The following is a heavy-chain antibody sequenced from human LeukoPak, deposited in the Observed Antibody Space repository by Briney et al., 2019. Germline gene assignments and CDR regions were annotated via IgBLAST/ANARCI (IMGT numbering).Heavy chain of an antibody. CDR3: AKAPVTTCSGAYCYPFDY. J-gene: IGHJ4*02. D-gene: IGHD2-21*01. CDR2: IKQDGSEK. CDR1: GFTFSRYW. Sequence: PGGSLRLSCAVSGFTFSRYWMSWVRQAPGKGLEWVANIKQDGSEKHYVDSVKGRFTISRDNAKNSLYLQMNSLRVEDAAVYYCAKAPVTTCSGAYCYPFDYWGQGTLVTVSS. V-gene: IGHV3-7*03.